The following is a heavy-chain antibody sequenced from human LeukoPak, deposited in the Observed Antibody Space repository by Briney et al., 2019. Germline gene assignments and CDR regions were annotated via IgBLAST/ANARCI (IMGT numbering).Heavy chain of an antibody. CDR2: ISSSGKA. CDR1: GGSITTTDFD. J-gene: IGHJ4*02. CDR3: ARFKGGTGFDY. D-gene: IGHD1-26*01. V-gene: IGHV4-39*01. Sequence: SETLSLTCAVSGGSITTTDFDWAWIRQPPGQGFEWIATISSSGKAYYYPSLMSRVTIFVDTSKNQFSLDVTSVTAADTGLFYCARFKGGTGFDYWGRGILVIVS.